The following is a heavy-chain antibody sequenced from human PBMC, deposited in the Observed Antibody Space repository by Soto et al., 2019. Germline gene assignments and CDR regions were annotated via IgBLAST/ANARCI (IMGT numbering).Heavy chain of an antibody. CDR3: ARGGDELLDI. Sequence: EVQLVESGGGLVQPGGSLRLSCAASGFTFSSFEMNWVRQAPGKGLEWVSYISFSGSPLYYADSVKGRFTISRDNAKNSLYLQMSSLRAEDTAVYYCARGGDELLDIWGQGTMVTVSS. V-gene: IGHV3-48*03. CDR2: ISFSGSPL. J-gene: IGHJ3*02. CDR1: GFTFSSFE. D-gene: IGHD3-10*01.